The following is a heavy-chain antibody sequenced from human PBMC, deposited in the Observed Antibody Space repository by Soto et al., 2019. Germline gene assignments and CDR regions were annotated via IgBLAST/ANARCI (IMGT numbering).Heavy chain of an antibody. D-gene: IGHD5-18*01. CDR1: GGSISSGGYY. V-gene: IGHV4-31*03. Sequence: QVQLQASGPGLVKPSQTLSLTCTVSGGSISSGGYYWSWIRQHPGKGLEWIGYIYYSGSTYYNPSLKSRVTISVDTSKNQFSLKLSSVTAADTAVYYCARDGPRGIQLWGNRGGFDPWGQGTLVTVSS. CDR3: ARDGPRGIQLWGNRGGFDP. CDR2: IYYSGST. J-gene: IGHJ5*02.